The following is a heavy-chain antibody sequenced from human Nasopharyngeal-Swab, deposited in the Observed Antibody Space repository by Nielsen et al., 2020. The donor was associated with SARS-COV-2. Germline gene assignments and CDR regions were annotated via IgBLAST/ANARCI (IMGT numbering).Heavy chain of an antibody. Sequence: GEPLKISCAASGFTFSDYYMSWIRQAPGKGLEWVSYISSSGSTIYYADSVKGRFTISRDNAKNSLYLQMNSLRAEDTAVYYCARAGVATVTTWNYYYYYGMDVWGQGTTVTVSS. J-gene: IGHJ6*02. CDR1: GFTFSDYY. CDR3: ARAGVATVTTWNYYYYYGMDV. V-gene: IGHV3-11*01. CDR2: ISSSGSTI. D-gene: IGHD4-17*01.